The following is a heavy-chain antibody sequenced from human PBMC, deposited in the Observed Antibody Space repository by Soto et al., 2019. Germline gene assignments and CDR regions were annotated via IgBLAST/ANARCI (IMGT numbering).Heavy chain of an antibody. V-gene: IGHV3-33*01. CDR2: IWYDGSNK. CDR3: ARDPRYCSGGSCYYYYGMDV. D-gene: IGHD2-15*01. CDR1: GFTFSSYG. J-gene: IGHJ6*02. Sequence: GGSLRLSCAASGFTFSSYGMHWVRQAPGKGLEWVAVIWYDGSNKYYADSVKGRFTISRDNSKNTLYLQMNSLRAEDTAVYYCARDPRYCSGGSCYYYYGMDVWGQGTTVTVSS.